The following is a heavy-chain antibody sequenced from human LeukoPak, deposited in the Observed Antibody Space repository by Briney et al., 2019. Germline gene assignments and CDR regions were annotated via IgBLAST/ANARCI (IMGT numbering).Heavy chain of an antibody. CDR2: VVGSGGTT. CDR1: GFTFSGYA. V-gene: IGHV3-23*01. D-gene: IGHD2-15*01. CDR3: AKGRAGYCSGGSCYSASDY. Sequence: GGSLRLSCAASGFTFSGYAMSWVRQAPGKGLEWVSSVVGSGGTTYYADSVKGRFTISRDNSKNTLYLQMNILRAEDTAVYYCAKGRAGYCSGGSCYSASDYWGQGTLVTVSS. J-gene: IGHJ4*02.